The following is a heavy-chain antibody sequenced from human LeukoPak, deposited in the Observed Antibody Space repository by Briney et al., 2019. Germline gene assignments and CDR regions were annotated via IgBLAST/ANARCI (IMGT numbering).Heavy chain of an antibody. Sequence: ASVKVSCKASGYTFTGYYIHWVRQAPRQGLEWMGSINPNSGGTNYAQKFQGRVTMTRDTSISTAYIELNRLRSDDTAVYYCARGYCTGDSCSGAWFDPWGRGTLVTVSS. J-gene: IGHJ5*02. CDR2: INPNSGGT. V-gene: IGHV1-2*02. D-gene: IGHD2-15*01. CDR1: GYTFTGYY. CDR3: ARGYCTGDSCSGAWFDP.